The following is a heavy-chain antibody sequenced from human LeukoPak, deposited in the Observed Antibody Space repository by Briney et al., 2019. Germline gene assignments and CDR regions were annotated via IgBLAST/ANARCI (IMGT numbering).Heavy chain of an antibody. J-gene: IGHJ4*02. V-gene: IGHV4-39*07. CDR2: IYYSGST. Sequence: EPSETLSLTCTVSGGSISSSSYYWGWIRQPPGKGLEWIGSIYYSGSTYYNPSLKSRVTISVDTSKNQFSLKLSSVTAADTAVYYCASGYYYPNAAEFDYWGQGTLVTVSS. D-gene: IGHD3-22*01. CDR1: GGSISSSSYY. CDR3: ASGYYYPNAAEFDY.